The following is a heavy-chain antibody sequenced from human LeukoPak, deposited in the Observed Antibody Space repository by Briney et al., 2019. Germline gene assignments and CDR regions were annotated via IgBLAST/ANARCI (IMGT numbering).Heavy chain of an antibody. CDR3: ARRLSSTGFDP. CDR2: IYTSGSA. V-gene: IGHV4-4*07. D-gene: IGHD2/OR15-2a*01. Sequence: PSETLSLTCTVSGGSISSYNWSWIRQSAGKGLEWIGRIYTSGSATYNPSLKSRVTMSLDTSKNQFSLTLTSVTAADTAVYYCARRLSSTGFDPWGQGTLVTVSS. CDR1: GGSISSYN. J-gene: IGHJ5*02.